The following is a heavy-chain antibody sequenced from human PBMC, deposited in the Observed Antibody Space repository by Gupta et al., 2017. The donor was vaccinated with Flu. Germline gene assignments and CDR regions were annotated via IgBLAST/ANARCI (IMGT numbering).Heavy chain of an antibody. CDR1: GGSISSYY. J-gene: IGHJ6*02. D-gene: IGHD1-1*01. CDR3: ARGSTTGTTRSGRYGMDV. CDR2: IYYSGST. V-gene: IGHV4-59*01. Sequence: QVQLQESGPGLVKPSETLSLTCTVSGGSISSYYWSWIRQPPGKGLEWIGYIYYSGSTNYNPSLKSRVTISVDTSKNQFSLKLSSVTAAETAVYYCARGSTTGTTRSGRYGMDVWGQGTTVTVSS.